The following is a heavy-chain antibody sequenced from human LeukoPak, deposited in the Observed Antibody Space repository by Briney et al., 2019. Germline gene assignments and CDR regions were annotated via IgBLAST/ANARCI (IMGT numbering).Heavy chain of an antibody. CDR3: ARDALFSSGWNRGFDY. CDR2: TCYRSKWYN. CDR1: GDSVSSNSAA. J-gene: IGHJ4*02. Sequence: SQTLSLTCAISGDSVSSNSAAWNWIRQSPSRGLEWLGRTCYRSKWYNEYAVSVKSRITINPDTSKNQFSLQLNSVTPEDTAVYYCARDALFSSGWNRGFDYWGQGTLVTVSS. D-gene: IGHD6-19*01. V-gene: IGHV6-1*01.